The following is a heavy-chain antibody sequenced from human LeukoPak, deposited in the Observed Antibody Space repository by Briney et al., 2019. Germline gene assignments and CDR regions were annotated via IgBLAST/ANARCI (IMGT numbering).Heavy chain of an antibody. Sequence: ASVKVSCKASGYTFTSYDINWVRQATGQGLEWMGWMNPNSGNTGYAQKFQGRVTMTEDTSTDTAYMEMSSLRSEDTAVYYCATVRPYYYGSGSKYAFDIWGQGTMVTVSS. CDR1: GYTFTSYD. D-gene: IGHD3-10*01. CDR3: ATVRPYYYGSGSKYAFDI. CDR2: MNPNSGNT. J-gene: IGHJ3*02. V-gene: IGHV1-8*01.